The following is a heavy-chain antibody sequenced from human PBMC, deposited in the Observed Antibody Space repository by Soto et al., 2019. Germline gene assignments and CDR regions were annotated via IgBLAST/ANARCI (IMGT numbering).Heavy chain of an antibody. V-gene: IGHV3-30*18. CDR1: GFTFTTYG. Sequence: PGGSLRLSCEASGFTFTTYGMHWVRQAPGKGLEWVAVISFDGSNKYYADSVKGRFTISRDNSKNTLYLQMNSLRAEDTAVYYCAKGEGSDWFDQIDYWGQGTLVTVSS. J-gene: IGHJ4*02. CDR3: AKGEGSDWFDQIDY. CDR2: ISFDGSNK. D-gene: IGHD6-19*01.